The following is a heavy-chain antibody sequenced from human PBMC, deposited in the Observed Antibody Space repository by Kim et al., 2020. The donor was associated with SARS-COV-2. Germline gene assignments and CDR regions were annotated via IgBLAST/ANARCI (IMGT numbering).Heavy chain of an antibody. CDR1: GDSIINSRNY. CDR2: IYYRGST. CDR3: ARHTPSIAALSYYYVM. Sequence: SETLSLTCTVSGDSIINSRNYWAWIRQPPGKGLEWIGSIYYRGSTDYNPSLKSRVTISVDTSKNQFSLQLSSVTAADTAVYYCARHTPSIAALSYYYVM. J-gene: IGHJ6*01. V-gene: IGHV4-39*01. D-gene: IGHD6-6*01.